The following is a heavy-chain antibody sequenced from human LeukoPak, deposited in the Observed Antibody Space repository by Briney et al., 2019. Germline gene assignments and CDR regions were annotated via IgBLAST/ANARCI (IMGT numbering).Heavy chain of an antibody. J-gene: IGHJ6*02. Sequence: AASVKVSCKASGGTFSSYAISWVRQAPGQGLEWMGGIIPIFGTANYAQKFQGRVTITADESTGTAYMELSSLRSEDTAVYYCARMRVYDSSGYDPPVWGQGTTVTVSS. D-gene: IGHD3-22*01. CDR2: IIPIFGTA. CDR3: ARMRVYDSSGYDPPV. CDR1: GGTFSSYA. V-gene: IGHV1-69*13.